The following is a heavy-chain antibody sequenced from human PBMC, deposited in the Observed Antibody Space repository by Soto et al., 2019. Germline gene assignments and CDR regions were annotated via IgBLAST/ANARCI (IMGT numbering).Heavy chain of an antibody. D-gene: IGHD3-10*01. CDR3: AKHIMVRGLDY. CDR2: ISGSGGTT. J-gene: IGHJ4*02. Sequence: EVQLLESGGGLVQPGGSLRLSCAASGFPFSSYAMSWVRQAPGKGLEWVSAISGSGGTTYYADSVKGRFTISRDNSKNTRYLQMNSLRAEDTAVYYCAKHIMVRGLDYWGQGTLVTVSS. CDR1: GFPFSSYA. V-gene: IGHV3-23*01.